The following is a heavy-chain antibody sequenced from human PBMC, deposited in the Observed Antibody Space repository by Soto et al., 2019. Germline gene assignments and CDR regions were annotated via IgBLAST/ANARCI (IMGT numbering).Heavy chain of an antibody. J-gene: IGHJ4*02. D-gene: IGHD4-17*01. V-gene: IGHV4-61*01. Sequence: SETLSLTCTVSGGSVSSGSYYWNWIRQPPGKGLEWIGYIYYSGSTNYNPSLKSRVTISADTSKNHFSLKLSSVTAADTAMYYCARYLDHGANYYFDYWGQGTLVTVSS. CDR3: ARYLDHGANYYFDY. CDR2: IYYSGST. CDR1: GGSVSSGSYY.